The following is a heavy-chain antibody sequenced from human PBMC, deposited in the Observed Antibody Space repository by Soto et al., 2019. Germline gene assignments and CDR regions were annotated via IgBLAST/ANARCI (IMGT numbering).Heavy chain of an antibody. CDR1: EFSFSNYA. CDR2: ISYDGTKI. CDR3: ARRDFYCRGRNCYSGDYAMDV. D-gene: IGHD2-15*01. Sequence: HPGGSLRLSCAASEFSFSNYAIHWVRQAPGKGLEWVAIISYDGTKIDYAGSVKGRFTISRDNSKNTLYLQMNSLTTEDTAVYYCARRDFYCRGRNCYSGDYAMDVWGQGTTVTVSS. V-gene: IGHV3-30-3*01. J-gene: IGHJ6*02.